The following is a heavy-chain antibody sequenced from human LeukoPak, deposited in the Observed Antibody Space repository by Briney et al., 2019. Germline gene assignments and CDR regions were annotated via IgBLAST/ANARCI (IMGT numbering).Heavy chain of an antibody. J-gene: IGHJ6*03. CDR3: ARQAEQPVLYYYYMDV. V-gene: IGHV3-33*01. CDR1: GFTFGFHG. Sequence: GGSLRLSCAASGFTFGFHGMHWVRQAPGKGLEWVAVIWYDGSDKYYADSVKGRFTISRDNSKSTLYLQMNSLRAEDTAVYYCARQAEQPVLYYYYMDVWGKGTTVTVSS. D-gene: IGHD1-14*01. CDR2: IWYDGSDK.